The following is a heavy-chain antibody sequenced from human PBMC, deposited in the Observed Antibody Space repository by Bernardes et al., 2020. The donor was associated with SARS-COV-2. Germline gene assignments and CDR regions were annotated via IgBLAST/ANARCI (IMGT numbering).Heavy chain of an antibody. CDR2: INHSGST. D-gene: IGHD3-3*01. J-gene: IGHJ6*03. CDR1: GGSFSGYY. V-gene: IGHV4-34*01. Sequence: SETLSLTCAVYGGSFSGYYWSWIRQPPGKGLEWIGEINHSGSTNYNPSLKSRVTISVDTSKNQFSLKLSSVTAADTAVYYCARADITIFGVVIIYYYYYMDVWGKGTTVTVSS. CDR3: ARADITIFGVVIIYYYYYMDV.